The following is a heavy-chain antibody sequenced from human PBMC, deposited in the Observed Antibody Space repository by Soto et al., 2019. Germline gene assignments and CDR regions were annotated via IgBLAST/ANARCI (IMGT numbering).Heavy chain of an antibody. Sequence: GGSLRLSCAASGFTFSSYAMSWVRQAPGKGLEWVSAISGSGGSTYYEDSVKGRFTISRDNSKNTLYLQMNSLRAEDTAVYYCANLLPPGLEWLQVMIDYWGQGTLVTVSS. J-gene: IGHJ4*02. CDR3: ANLLPPGLEWLQVMIDY. CDR1: GFTFSSYA. D-gene: IGHD3-3*01. CDR2: ISGSGGST. V-gene: IGHV3-23*01.